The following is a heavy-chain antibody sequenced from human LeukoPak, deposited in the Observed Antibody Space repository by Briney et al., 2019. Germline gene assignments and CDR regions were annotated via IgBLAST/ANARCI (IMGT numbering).Heavy chain of an antibody. CDR1: GGSIGPYY. D-gene: IGHD3-16*01. CDR2: SYTTGST. CDR3: ARSGGSGFQLDS. V-gene: IGHV4-4*07. Sequence: PSETLSLTCTVSGGSIGPYYWNWLRQPAGKALEWIGRSYTTGSTNYNPSLKSRVTMSLDTSKNQFSLKLSSVTAADTAVYYCARSGGSGFQLDSWGQGTLVTVSS. J-gene: IGHJ4*02.